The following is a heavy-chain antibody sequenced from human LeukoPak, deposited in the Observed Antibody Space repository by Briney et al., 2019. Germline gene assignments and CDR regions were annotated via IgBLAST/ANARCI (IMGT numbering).Heavy chain of an antibody. V-gene: IGHV1-8*01. D-gene: IGHD3-10*01. CDR2: MNPNSGNT. CDR3: ARGSYYYGSGSYYKGFDY. Sequence: ASVKVSCKASGYTFTSYDINWVRQATGQGLEWMGWMNPNSGNTGYAQKFQGRVTMTRNTSISTAYMELSSLRSEDTAVYYCARGSYYYGSGSYYKGFDYWGQGTLVTVSS. CDR1: GYTFTSYD. J-gene: IGHJ4*02.